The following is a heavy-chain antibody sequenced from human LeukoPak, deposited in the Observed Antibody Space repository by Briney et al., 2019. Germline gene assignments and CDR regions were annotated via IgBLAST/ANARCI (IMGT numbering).Heavy chain of an antibody. CDR1: GFSFTSYW. V-gene: IGHV5-51*01. CDR2: IYPGDSDT. CDR3: ARTMFGGNSDAFDI. Sequence: GASLQISCKGSGFSFTSYWVGWVRQLPGKGLEWMGIIYPGDSDTRYSPSFQGQVTISADKSISTAYLQWSSLKASDTAMYYCARTMFGGNSDAFDIWGQGTMVTVSS. D-gene: IGHD4-23*01. J-gene: IGHJ3*02.